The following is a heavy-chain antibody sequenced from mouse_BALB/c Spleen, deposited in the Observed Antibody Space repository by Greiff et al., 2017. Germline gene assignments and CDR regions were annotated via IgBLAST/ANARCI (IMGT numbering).Heavy chain of an antibody. V-gene: IGHV5-6-5*01. CDR3: ARFTTVVVDY. D-gene: IGHD1-1*01. Sequence: EVMLVESGGGLVKPGGSLKLSCAASGFTFSSYAMSWVRQTPEKRLEWVASISSGGSTYYPDSVKGRFTISRDNARNILYLQMSSLRSEDTAMYYCARFTTVVVDYWGRGTTLTVSS. J-gene: IGHJ2*01. CDR2: ISSGGST. CDR1: GFTFSSYA.